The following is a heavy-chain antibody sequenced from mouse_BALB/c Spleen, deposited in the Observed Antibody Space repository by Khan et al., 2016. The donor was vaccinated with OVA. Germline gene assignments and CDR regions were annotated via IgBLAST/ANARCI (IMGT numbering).Heavy chain of an antibody. J-gene: IGHJ4*01. CDR1: GYTFTNYG. CDR3: ARPPYFSYTLDH. CDR2: INTYTGEP. Sequence: QIQLVQSGPELKKPGETVKISCKASGYTFTNYGMNWVKQSPGKALKWMGWINTYTGEPTYADDFKGRFAFSLETSASTAYLQINNLKNEDTATXFCARPPYFSYTLDHWGQGTSVTGSS. V-gene: IGHV9-3-1*01. D-gene: IGHD2-10*01.